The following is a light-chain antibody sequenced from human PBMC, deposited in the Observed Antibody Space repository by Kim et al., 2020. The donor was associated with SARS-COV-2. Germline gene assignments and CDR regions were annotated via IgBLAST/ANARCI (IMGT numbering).Light chain of an antibody. CDR2: GNS. J-gene: IGLJ2*01. V-gene: IGLV1-40*01. CDR3: QSYDNRLSGVV. Sequence: QGVTISCTGSSSNIGADHNIHWYQQLPGTAPKVLIYGNSNRPSGVPDRFSGSKSGTSASLAITGLQAEDEADYYCQSYDNRLSGVVFGGGTQLTVL. CDR1: SSNIGADHN.